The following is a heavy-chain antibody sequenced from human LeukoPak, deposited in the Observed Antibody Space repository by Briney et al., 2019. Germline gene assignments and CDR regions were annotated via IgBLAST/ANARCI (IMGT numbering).Heavy chain of an antibody. CDR2: IYYTGST. CDR1: GGSISSSSYY. Sequence: SETLSLTCTVSGGSISSSSYYWGWIRQPPGKGLEWIASIYYTGSTYYNPSLKRRVTISVDTSKNQFSLNLSSVTAADTAVYYCARVSYYDGSGYYYYYMDVWGKGTTVTISS. J-gene: IGHJ6*03. D-gene: IGHD3-22*01. V-gene: IGHV4-39*01. CDR3: ARVSYYDGSGYYYYYMDV.